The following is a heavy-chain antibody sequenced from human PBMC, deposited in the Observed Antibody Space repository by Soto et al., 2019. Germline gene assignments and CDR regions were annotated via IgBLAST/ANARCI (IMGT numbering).Heavy chain of an antibody. J-gene: IGHJ4*02. V-gene: IGHV4-39*01. CDR3: ARQSSWYAYFDY. Sequence: QLQLQESGPGLVKPSETLSLTCTVSGGSISSSSYYWGWIRQPPGKGLEWIGSIYYSGSTYYNPSLKSRVTISVDTSKNPFSLKLSSVTAADTAVYYCARQSSWYAYFDYWGQGTLVTVSS. D-gene: IGHD6-13*01. CDR1: GGSISSSSYY. CDR2: IYYSGST.